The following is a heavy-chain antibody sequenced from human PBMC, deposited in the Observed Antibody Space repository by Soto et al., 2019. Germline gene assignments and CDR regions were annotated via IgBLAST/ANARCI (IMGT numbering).Heavy chain of an antibody. CDR1: GFTFAAYA. J-gene: IGHJ4*02. D-gene: IGHD1-7*01. CDR2: IVWNSGSI. V-gene: IGHV3-9*01. CDR3: ARSTQQWNYNLDS. Sequence: PGGSLRLSCAASGFTFAAYAMHWVRQAPGKGLEWVSGIVWNSGSIGYADSVKGRFTIARDNAKNSLYLEMNRPRPEDTALYYCARSTQQWNYNLDSWGQGTLVTVSS.